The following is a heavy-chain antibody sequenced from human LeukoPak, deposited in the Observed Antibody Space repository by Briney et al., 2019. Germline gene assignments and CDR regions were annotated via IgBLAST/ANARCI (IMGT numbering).Heavy chain of an antibody. Sequence: GGSLRLTCAASGFTFSSYSMNWVRQAPGKGLEWVSYISSSSSTIYYADSVKGRFTISRDNAKNSLYLQMNSLRDEDTAVYYCARDFGIEYGDLTFDYWGQGTLVTVSS. J-gene: IGHJ4*02. CDR2: ISSSSSTI. D-gene: IGHD4-17*01. V-gene: IGHV3-48*02. CDR3: ARDFGIEYGDLTFDY. CDR1: GFTFSSYS.